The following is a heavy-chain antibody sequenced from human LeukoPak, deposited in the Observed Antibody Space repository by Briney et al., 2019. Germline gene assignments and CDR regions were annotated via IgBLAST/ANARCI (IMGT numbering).Heavy chain of an antibody. CDR2: IYTSGST. V-gene: IGHV4-61*02. CDR1: GGSISSGSYY. D-gene: IGHD3-22*01. J-gene: IGHJ4*02. CDR3: ARDPNYYYDSSGYFI. Sequence: SSETLSLTCTVSGGSISSGSYYWSWIRQPAGKGLEWIGRIYTSGSTNYNPSLKSRVTISVDTSKNQFSLKLSSETAADTAVYYCARDPNYYYDSSGYFIWGQGTLVTVSS.